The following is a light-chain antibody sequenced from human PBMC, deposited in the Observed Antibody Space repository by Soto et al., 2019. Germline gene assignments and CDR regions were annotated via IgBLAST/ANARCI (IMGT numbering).Light chain of an antibody. CDR2: DVS. J-gene: IGLJ1*01. CDR3: SSYTSSSPYV. Sequence: QSALTQPASVSGSPGQSITISCTGTSSDVGGYNYVSWYQQYPGKAPKLMIYDVSNRPSGVSNRFSGSKSGNTASLTISVLQAEDEADYYCSSYTSSSPYVFGTGTKLTVL. CDR1: SSDVGGYNY. V-gene: IGLV2-14*01.